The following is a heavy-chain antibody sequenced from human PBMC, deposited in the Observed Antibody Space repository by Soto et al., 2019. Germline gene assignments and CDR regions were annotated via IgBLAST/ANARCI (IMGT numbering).Heavy chain of an antibody. V-gene: IGHV3-21*01. J-gene: IGHJ6*02. Sequence: GFLRFSCAASGFTFSTYTINWGGQGPGKGLEWVASISSRSRAIFYADSVKDRFTISRDNANSSVDLQMNSLRVGDTAIYYCARGSWGGDGIDVWGQGTTVTVSS. CDR1: GFTFSTYT. CDR2: ISSRSRAI. CDR3: ARGSWGGDGIDV. D-gene: IGHD3-16*01.